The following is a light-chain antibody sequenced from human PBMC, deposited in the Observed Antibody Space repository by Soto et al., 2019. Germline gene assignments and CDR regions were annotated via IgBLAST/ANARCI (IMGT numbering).Light chain of an antibody. CDR3: HHRVT. J-gene: IGKJ1*01. CDR1: QSVSSN. V-gene: IGKV3-11*01. CDR2: DAS. Sequence: EIVLTQSPATLSLSPGERATLYCRASQSVSSNLAWYQQRPGQAPRLLIYDASIRATGIPARFSGSGSGADFTLTISSLEPEDFAVYFCHHRVTFGQGTKVEIK.